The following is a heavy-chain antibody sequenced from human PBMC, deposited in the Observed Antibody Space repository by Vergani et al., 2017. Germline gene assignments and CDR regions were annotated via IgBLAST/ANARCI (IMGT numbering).Heavy chain of an antibody. D-gene: IGHD2-21*01. J-gene: IGHJ4*02. Sequence: EVMLVQSGAEVKKPGESLKISCKYSESSFISNEIAWVRQMSGKGLQWRGNINPIDSKIAYSPSFQVQAIMSLDKSITTAYLQWRSLKASDTAIYYYTRHVPCGDGACLHFDHWGQGTQVTVSS. CDR3: TRHVPCGDGACLHFDH. CDR2: INPIDSKI. V-gene: IGHV5-51*01. CDR1: ESSFISNE.